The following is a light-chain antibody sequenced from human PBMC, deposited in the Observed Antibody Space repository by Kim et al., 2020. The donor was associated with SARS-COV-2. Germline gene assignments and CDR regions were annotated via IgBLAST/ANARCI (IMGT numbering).Light chain of an antibody. Sequence: SPVESATPSCRARQSVLCRYLALYQQKPGQAPRLPIYGAYSRATGIPDRFSGSGSGTDFTLTISRLEPEDFAVYYCQQYGSSPRTFGQGTKVDIK. CDR1: QSVLCRY. CDR3: QQYGSSPRT. V-gene: IGKV3-20*01. CDR2: GAY. J-gene: IGKJ1*01.